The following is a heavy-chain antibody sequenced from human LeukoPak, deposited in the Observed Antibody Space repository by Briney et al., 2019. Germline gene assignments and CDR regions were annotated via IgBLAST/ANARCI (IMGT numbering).Heavy chain of an antibody. CDR1: GFTFSSYA. D-gene: IGHD3-3*01. V-gene: IGHV3-23*01. CDR3: ANDDFWSGYYPPYFDY. Sequence: GGSLRLSCAASGFTFSSYAMSWVRQAPGKGLEWVSAISGSGGSTYYADSVKGRFTISRDNSKNTLYLQMNSLRAEDTAVYYCANDDFWSGYYPPYFDYWGQGTLVTVSP. J-gene: IGHJ4*02. CDR2: ISGSGGST.